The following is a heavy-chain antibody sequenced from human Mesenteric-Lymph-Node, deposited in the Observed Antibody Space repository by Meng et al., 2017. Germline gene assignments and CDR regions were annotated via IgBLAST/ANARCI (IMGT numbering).Heavy chain of an antibody. CDR3: ARGSAIFGVVIRSYFDY. V-gene: IGHV4-34*01. Sequence: VPLQQCGPVLFKPPVTLSLTAAVYGGSFSGYYGSWSRQPPGKGLEWIGEINHSGSTNYNPSLKSRVTISVDTSKNQFSLKLSSVTAADTAVYYCARGSAIFGVVIRSYFDYWGQGTLVTVSS. CDR2: INHSGST. D-gene: IGHD3-3*01. CDR1: GGSFSGYY. J-gene: IGHJ4*02.